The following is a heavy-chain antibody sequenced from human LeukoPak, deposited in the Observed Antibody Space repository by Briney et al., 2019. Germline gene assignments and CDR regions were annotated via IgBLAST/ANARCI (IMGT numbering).Heavy chain of an antibody. CDR3: ARLKGYYGSGGGYFDY. CDR2: ISYSEST. J-gene: IGHJ4*02. CDR1: GDSINNYY. D-gene: IGHD3-10*01. Sequence: PSETLSLTCTVSGDSINNYYWNWIRQPPGKGLEWVGYISYSESTHYNPSLQSRVTISMDTSKNQFSLKLSSVTAADTAVYYCARLKGYYGSGGGYFDYWGQGTLVTVSS. V-gene: IGHV4-59*01.